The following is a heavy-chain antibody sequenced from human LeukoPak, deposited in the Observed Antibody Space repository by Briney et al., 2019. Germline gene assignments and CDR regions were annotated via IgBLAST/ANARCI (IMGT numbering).Heavy chain of an antibody. V-gene: IGHV4-39*07. Sequence: PSETLSLTCTVSGGSISSSTYYWAWIRQPPGKGLEWIGSIYYIGSTYYNPSLKSRVTISVDTSKNQFSLKLSSVTAADTAVYYCARELPGDSFGGYYYYYGMDVWGQGTTVTASS. J-gene: IGHJ6*02. D-gene: IGHD3-10*01. CDR1: GGSISSSTYY. CDR2: IYYIGST. CDR3: ARELPGDSFGGYYYYYGMDV.